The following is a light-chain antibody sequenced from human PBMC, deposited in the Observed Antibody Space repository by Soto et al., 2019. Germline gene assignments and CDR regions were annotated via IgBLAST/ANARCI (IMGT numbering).Light chain of an antibody. CDR1: QGISNY. Sequence: DIQMTQSPSSLSASVGDRVTITCRASQGISNYLNWYQQKPGNAPKLLISTASSLQSGVPPRFSGGGSGTDFTLTISSLQPEDFAVYYCQQYGSSRWTFGQGTKVEI. CDR2: TAS. V-gene: IGKV1-39*01. J-gene: IGKJ1*01. CDR3: QQYGSSRWT.